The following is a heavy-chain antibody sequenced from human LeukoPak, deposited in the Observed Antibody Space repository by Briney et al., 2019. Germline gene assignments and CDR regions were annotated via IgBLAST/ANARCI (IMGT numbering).Heavy chain of an antibody. CDR1: GYSISSGYY. CDR2: IYHSGIT. Sequence: SETLSLTCAVSGYSISSGYYWGWIRQSPGKGLEWIGSIYHSGITYYKPSLKSRVSISVDTSKNQFSLNLSSVTAADTAVYYCARAAFHYYYMDVWGKGTTVTVSS. V-gene: IGHV4-38-2*01. J-gene: IGHJ6*03. CDR3: ARAAFHYYYMDV. D-gene: IGHD6-13*01.